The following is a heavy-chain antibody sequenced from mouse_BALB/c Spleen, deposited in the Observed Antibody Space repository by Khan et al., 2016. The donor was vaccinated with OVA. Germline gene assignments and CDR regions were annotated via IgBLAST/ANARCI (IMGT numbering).Heavy chain of an antibody. CDR1: RFTISSYG. D-gene: IGHD1-2*01. J-gene: IGHJ2*01. CDR3: ARMAI. Sequence: EVELVESGGGIVQPGGSLIRSCAASRFTISSYGMSSVSQTLDKRLELVANIDSNGGSTDSPDSVKRRFTILGDNAKNDLYLQMRSLKAEDTAMYYCARMAIWGQGTTLTVSS. V-gene: IGHV5-6-3*01. CDR2: IDSNGGST.